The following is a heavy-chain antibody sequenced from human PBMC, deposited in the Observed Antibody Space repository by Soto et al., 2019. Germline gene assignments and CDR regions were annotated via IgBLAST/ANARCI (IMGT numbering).Heavy chain of an antibody. Sequence: SETLSLTCTVSGGSISSYYWSWIRQPPGKGLEWIGYIYYSGSTNYNPSLKSRVTISVDTSKNQFSLKLSSVTAADTAVYYCARGPQYSSSSGGAFEIWGQGTMVTVSS. CDR1: GGSISSYY. CDR3: ARGPQYSSSSGGAFEI. V-gene: IGHV4-59*08. D-gene: IGHD6-6*01. CDR2: IYYSGST. J-gene: IGHJ3*02.